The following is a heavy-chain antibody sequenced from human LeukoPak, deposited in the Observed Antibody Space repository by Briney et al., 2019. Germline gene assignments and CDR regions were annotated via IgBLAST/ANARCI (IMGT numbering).Heavy chain of an antibody. D-gene: IGHD3/OR15-3a*01. CDR2: INHSGST. V-gene: IGHV4-34*01. CDR3: ARLGTSAIDY. J-gene: IGHJ4*02. Sequence: SETLSLTCAVYGGSFSGYYWSWIRQPPGNGLEWIGEINHSGSTNYNPSLKSRVTISVDTSKNQFSLKLSAVTAADTAVYYCARLGTSAIDYWGEGTLVTVSS. CDR1: GGSFSGYY.